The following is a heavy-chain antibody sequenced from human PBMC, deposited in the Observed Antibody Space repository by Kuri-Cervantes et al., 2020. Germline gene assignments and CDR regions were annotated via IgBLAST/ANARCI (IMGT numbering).Heavy chain of an antibody. CDR2: IKQDGTEK. J-gene: IGHJ5*02. CDR1: GLTFSNYW. Sequence: GESLKISCAASGLTFSNYWMSWVRQAPGKGLEWVSNIKQDGTEKYYVDSVRGRFTVSRDNAKNSLYLQMNSLRAEDTAVYYCAREGDSSGYYYDPWGQGTLVTVSS. V-gene: IGHV3-7*03. D-gene: IGHD3-22*01. CDR3: AREGDSSGYYYDP.